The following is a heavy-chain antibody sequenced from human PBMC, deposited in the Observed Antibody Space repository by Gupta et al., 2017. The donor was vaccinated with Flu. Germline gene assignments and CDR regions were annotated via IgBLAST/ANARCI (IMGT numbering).Heavy chain of an antibody. CDR2: VSSSYTYI. Sequence: MNWVRQAPGKGLEWVSSVSSSYTYIYDADSMKGRFTSSRENAKNSLYLQMNSLRAEDTAVYYCARDRKGITAGGTYRAFDIWGQGTLVTVSS. CDR3: ARDRKGITAGGTYRAFDI. D-gene: IGHD6-13*01. J-gene: IGHJ3*02. V-gene: IGHV3-21*01.